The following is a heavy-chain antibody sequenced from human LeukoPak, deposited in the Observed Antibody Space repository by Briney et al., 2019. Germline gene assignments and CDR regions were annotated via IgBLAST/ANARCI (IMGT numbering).Heavy chain of an antibody. Sequence: SETLSLTCAVYGGSLSGYYRSWIPQPPGKGLEWIGEINHSGSTNYNPSLKSRVTISVDTSKNQFSLKLSSVTAADTAVYYCAREAVAAWTDYWGQGTLVTVSS. D-gene: IGHD6-19*01. CDR2: INHSGST. CDR3: AREAVAAWTDY. V-gene: IGHV4-34*01. J-gene: IGHJ4*02. CDR1: GGSLSGYY.